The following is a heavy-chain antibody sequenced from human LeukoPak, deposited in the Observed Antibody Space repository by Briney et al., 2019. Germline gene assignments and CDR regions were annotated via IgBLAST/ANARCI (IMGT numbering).Heavy chain of an antibody. V-gene: IGHV1-46*01. D-gene: IGHD4-23*01. CDR2: INPSGGSA. CDR3: ARACGGVVTPDDAFDI. Sequence: GASVKVSCTASGYTFTSYYMHWVRQAPGQGLEWMGIINPSGGSASYAQKFQGRVTMTRDTSTSTVYMELSSLRSEDTAVYYCARACGGVVTPDDAFDIWGQGTMVTVSS. CDR1: GYTFTSYY. J-gene: IGHJ3*02.